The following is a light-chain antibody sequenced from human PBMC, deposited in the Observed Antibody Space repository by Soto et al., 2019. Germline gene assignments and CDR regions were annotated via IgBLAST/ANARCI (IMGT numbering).Light chain of an antibody. CDR1: QSLLDSNGYSY. CDR2: LGS. V-gene: IGKV2-28*01. CDR3: MQALQTPLT. J-gene: IGKJ5*01. Sequence: DLVMTQSPLSLPVTPGEPASISCRSSQSLLDSNGYSYFDWYLQKPGQSPQLLIYLGSNRASGVPDRFSGSGSGTDFTLKISRVEAEDVGVYYCMQALQTPLTFGQGTRLEIK.